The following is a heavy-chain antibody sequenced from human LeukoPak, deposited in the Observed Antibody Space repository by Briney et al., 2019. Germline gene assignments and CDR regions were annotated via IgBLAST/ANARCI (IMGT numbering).Heavy chain of an antibody. CDR1: GYTFTGYY. CDR3: ARALQWELLSYYFDY. D-gene: IGHD1-26*01. J-gene: IGHJ4*02. V-gene: IGHV1-2*06. CDR2: INPNSGGT. Sequence: ASVKVSCKASGYTFTGYYMHWVRQAPGQGLEWMGRINPNSGGTNYAQKFQGRVTMTRDTSISTAYMELSSLRSEDTAVYYCARALQWELLSYYFDYWGQGTLVTVSS.